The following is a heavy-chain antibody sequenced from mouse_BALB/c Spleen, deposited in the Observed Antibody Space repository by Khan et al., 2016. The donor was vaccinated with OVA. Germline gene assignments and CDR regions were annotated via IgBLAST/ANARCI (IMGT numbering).Heavy chain of an antibody. CDR1: GDSITSGY. D-gene: IGHD2-14*01. J-gene: IGHJ3*01. Sequence: EVQLQESGPSLVKPSQTLSLTCSVTGDSITSGYWCWIRKFPGNKLEYMGYILYSCSTYYNPSLKSRISLPLHTSQNPYYLQLTSVTTEDTDTYEWARSKDRYAWAYWGKGTLVTVSA. CDR2: ILYSCST. CDR3: ARSKDRYAWAY. V-gene: IGHV3-8*02.